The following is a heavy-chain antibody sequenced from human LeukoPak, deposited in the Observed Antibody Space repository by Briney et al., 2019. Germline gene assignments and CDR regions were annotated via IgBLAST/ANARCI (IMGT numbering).Heavy chain of an antibody. Sequence: GGSLRLSCAASGFTFDDYAMHWVRQAPGKGLEGVSGISWNSGSIGYADSVKGRFTISRDNAKNSLYLQMNSLRVEDTAVYYCATGGALGGHFPYWGQGTLVTVSS. J-gene: IGHJ4*02. CDR1: GFTFDDYA. CDR2: ISWNSGSI. D-gene: IGHD1-26*01. V-gene: IGHV3-9*01. CDR3: ATGGALGGHFPY.